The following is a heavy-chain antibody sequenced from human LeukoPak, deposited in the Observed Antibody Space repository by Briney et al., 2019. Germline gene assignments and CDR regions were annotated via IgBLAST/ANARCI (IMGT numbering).Heavy chain of an antibody. CDR3: ARDGYYFDSSGYYF. Sequence: PSETLSLTCTVSGGSISSYYRSWIRQPAGKGLEWIGHIYTSGNTNYNPSLKSRVTMSVDTSKNQFSLKLRSVTAADTAVYYCARDGYYFDSSGYYFWGQGTLVTVSS. CDR2: IYTSGNT. CDR1: GGSISSYY. V-gene: IGHV4-4*07. D-gene: IGHD3-22*01. J-gene: IGHJ4*02.